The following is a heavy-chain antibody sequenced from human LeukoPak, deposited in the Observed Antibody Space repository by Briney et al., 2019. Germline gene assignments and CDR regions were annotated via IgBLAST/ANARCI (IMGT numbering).Heavy chain of an antibody. Sequence: PSETLSLTCTVSGGSTSSGDYYWSWIRQPPGKGLEWIGYIYYSGSTYYNPSLKSRVTISVDTSKNQFSLKLSSVTAADTAVYYCAREFFDVLRYFDWSHGIENWGQGTLVTVSS. J-gene: IGHJ4*02. CDR2: IYYSGST. V-gene: IGHV4-30-4*01. D-gene: IGHD3-9*01. CDR3: AREFFDVLRYFDWSHGIEN. CDR1: GGSTSSGDYY.